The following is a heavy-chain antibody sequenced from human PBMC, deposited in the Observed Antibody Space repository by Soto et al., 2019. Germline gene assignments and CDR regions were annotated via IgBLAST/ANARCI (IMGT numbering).Heavy chain of an antibody. CDR2: IYYSGST. CDR3: ARGTSIAYEY. J-gene: IGHJ4*02. V-gene: IGHV4-39*01. Sequence: SETLSLTCTVSGGSISSSSYYWGWIRQPPGKGLEWIGSIYYSGSTHYNPSLKSRVTISVDTSKNQFSLKLSSVTAADTAVYYCARGTSIAYEYWGLGTLVTVSS. CDR1: GGSISSSSYY. D-gene: IGHD6-6*01.